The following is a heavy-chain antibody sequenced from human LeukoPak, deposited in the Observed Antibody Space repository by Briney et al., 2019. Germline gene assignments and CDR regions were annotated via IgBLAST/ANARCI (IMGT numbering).Heavy chain of an antibody. J-gene: IGHJ4*02. CDR3: ARVSPRDCSSTSCFPDY. CDR1: GGSISSYY. D-gene: IGHD2-2*01. CDR2: IYYSGST. Sequence: SETLSLTCTVSGGSISSYYWSWIRQPPGKGLEWIGYIYYSGSTNYNPSPKSRVTISVDTSKNQFSLKLSSVTAADTAVYYCARVSPRDCSSTSCFPDYWGQGTLVTVSS. V-gene: IGHV4-59*01.